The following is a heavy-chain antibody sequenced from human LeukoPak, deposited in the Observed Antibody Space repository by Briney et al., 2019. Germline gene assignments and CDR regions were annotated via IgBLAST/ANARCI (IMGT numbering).Heavy chain of an antibody. D-gene: IGHD6-13*01. J-gene: IGHJ5*02. V-gene: IGHV3-7*01. Sequence: ETLSLTCTVSGGSISSYYWSWVRQAPGKGLEWVANIKQDGSEKKYVDSVKGRFTISRDNAKNSLYLQMNSLRAEDTAMYYCARDLDSSSWWNWFDPWGQGTLVTVSS. CDR3: ARDLDSSSWWNWFDP. CDR2: IKQDGSEK. CDR1: GGSISSYY.